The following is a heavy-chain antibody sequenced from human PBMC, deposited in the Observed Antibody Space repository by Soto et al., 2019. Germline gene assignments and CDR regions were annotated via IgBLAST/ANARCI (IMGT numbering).Heavy chain of an antibody. CDR2: ISGHNGNT. CDR1: GYTFTNHG. D-gene: IGHD2-2*01. V-gene: IGHV1-18*04. J-gene: IGHJ4*02. CDR3: ARDLYHLAYYFDF. Sequence: GGSVKDSCKASGYTFTNHGISLVRQAPGQGLEWLGWISGHNGNTKYAQRLKVRVTMTADTSTSTAYMELRSLRSDDTAVYYCARDLYHLAYYFDFWGQGTMVTVSS.